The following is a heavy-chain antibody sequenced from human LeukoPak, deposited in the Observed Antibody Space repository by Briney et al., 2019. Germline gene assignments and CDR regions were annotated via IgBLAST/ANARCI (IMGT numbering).Heavy chain of an antibody. CDR1: GGSISSSSYY. CDR3: ARDLDIVVVPAAEQRGWFDP. D-gene: IGHD2-2*01. CDR2: IYTSGST. J-gene: IGHJ5*02. V-gene: IGHV4-61*02. Sequence: PSETLSLTCTVSGGSISSSSYYWGWIRQPAGKGLEWIGRIYTSGSTNYNPSLKSRVTMSVDTSKNQFSLKLSSVTAADTAVYYCARDLDIVVVPAAEQRGWFDPWGQGTLVTVSS.